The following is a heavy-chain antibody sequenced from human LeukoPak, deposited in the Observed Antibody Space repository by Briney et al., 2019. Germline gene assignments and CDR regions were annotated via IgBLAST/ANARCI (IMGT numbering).Heavy chain of an antibody. CDR3: ARDAMYGGDPIYYFDD. J-gene: IGHJ4*02. CDR2: ISGSGGST. D-gene: IGHD2-21*01. V-gene: IGHV3-23*01. Sequence: GGSLRLSCAASGFTFSSYAMSWVRQAPGKGLEWVSAISGSGGSTYYADSVKGRFTISRDNARSSIYLQMNSLRAEDSAIYYCARDAMYGGDPIYYFDDWGQGTLVTVSS. CDR1: GFTFSSYA.